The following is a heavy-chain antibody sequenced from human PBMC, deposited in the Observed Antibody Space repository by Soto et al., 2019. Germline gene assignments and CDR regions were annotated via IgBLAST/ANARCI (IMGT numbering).Heavy chain of an antibody. CDR2: INSDGSST. CDR3: AKNPGYYYDSTGYHFDY. D-gene: IGHD3-22*01. CDR1: GFTFSTYW. Sequence: GGSLRLSCAASGFTFSTYWMHWVRQAPGKGLVWVSRINSDGSSTAYADSVKGRFTISRDNAKSTLYLQMNSLRAEDTAVYYCAKNPGYYYDSTGYHFDYWGQGTLVTVSS. J-gene: IGHJ4*02. V-gene: IGHV3-74*01.